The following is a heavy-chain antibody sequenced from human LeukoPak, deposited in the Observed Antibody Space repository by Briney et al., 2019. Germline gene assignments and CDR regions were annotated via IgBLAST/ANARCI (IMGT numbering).Heavy chain of an antibody. CDR2: IYYSGST. CDR3: ARGEPYYFDY. Sequence: SDPLSLTCTLSGGSIKSSTYYCAWIPQPPAKGLEWIGSIYYSGSTYYNPSLKSRVTISVDTSKNQFSLKLSSVTAADTAVYYCARGEPYYFDYWGQGTLVTVSS. D-gene: IGHD1-26*01. V-gene: IGHV4-39*07. CDR1: GGSIKSSTYY. J-gene: IGHJ4*02.